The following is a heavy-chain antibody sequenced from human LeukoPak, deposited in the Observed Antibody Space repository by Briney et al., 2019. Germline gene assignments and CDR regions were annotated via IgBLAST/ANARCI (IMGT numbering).Heavy chain of an antibody. Sequence: PSETRSLTCTVSGGSISSYYWSWVRQPPGKGLEWIGHIYYSGSTNNNPSLKSRVTISVDTSKNQFSLKLSSVTAADTAVYYCASVYGSGSYYRYSYGMDVWGQGTTVTVSS. CDR1: GGSISSYY. D-gene: IGHD3-10*01. CDR2: IYYSGST. V-gene: IGHV4-59*01. CDR3: ASVYGSGSYYRYSYGMDV. J-gene: IGHJ6*02.